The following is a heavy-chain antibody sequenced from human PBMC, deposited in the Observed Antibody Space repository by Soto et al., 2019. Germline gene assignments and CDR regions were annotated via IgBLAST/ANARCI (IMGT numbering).Heavy chain of an antibody. CDR2: FNPSGGGT. D-gene: IGHD2-2*01. CDR1: GYSFTSYY. Sequence: ASVKVSFKASGYSFTSYYIHWVRQAPGQGLEWMGTFNPSGGGTSYAQKFQGRVTMTRDTSTSTVYMELSSLRSEDTAVYYCALDCISASCYVGYWGQGTLVTVSS. V-gene: IGHV1-46*01. J-gene: IGHJ4*02. CDR3: ALDCISASCYVGY.